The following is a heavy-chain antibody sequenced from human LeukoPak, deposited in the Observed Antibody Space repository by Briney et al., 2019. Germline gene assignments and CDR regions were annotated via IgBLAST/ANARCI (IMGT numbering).Heavy chain of an antibody. CDR1: GYTFTSYG. Sequence: ASVKVTCKASGYTFTSYGISWVRQAPAQGLEWMGWISAYNGNTNYAQKLQGRVTMTTNTSTSTAYMELRSLRSDDTAVYYCARTPGRFLEWLSPFDYWGQGTLVTVSS. CDR2: ISAYNGNT. V-gene: IGHV1-18*01. D-gene: IGHD3-3*01. CDR3: ARTPGRFLEWLSPFDY. J-gene: IGHJ4*02.